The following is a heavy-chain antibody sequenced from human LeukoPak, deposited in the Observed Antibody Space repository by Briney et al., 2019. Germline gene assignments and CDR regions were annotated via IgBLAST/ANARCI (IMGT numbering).Heavy chain of an antibody. Sequence: SETLSLTCTVSGGSISTDSYFWSWIRRPAGKGLEWIGRISTSGTTNYNPSLKSRVTMSVDTSKNQFSLQLTSVTAADTAVYYCARYRLGWFDPWGQGTLVTVSS. V-gene: IGHV4-61*02. J-gene: IGHJ5*02. CDR3: ARYRLGWFDP. CDR2: ISTSGTT. D-gene: IGHD3-16*01. CDR1: GGSISTDSYF.